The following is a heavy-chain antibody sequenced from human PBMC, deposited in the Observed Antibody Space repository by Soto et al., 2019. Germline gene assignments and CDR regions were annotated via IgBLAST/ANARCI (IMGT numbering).Heavy chain of an antibody. V-gene: IGHV4-4*02. Sequence: PSETLSLTCAVSGGSISSSNWWSWVRQPPGKGLEWIGEIYHSGSTNYNPSLKSRVTISVDKSKNQFSLKLSSVTAADAAVYYCARVVTIFGVVIPDAFDIWGQGTMVTVSS. D-gene: IGHD3-3*01. CDR2: IYHSGST. J-gene: IGHJ3*02. CDR3: ARVVTIFGVVIPDAFDI. CDR1: GGSISSSNW.